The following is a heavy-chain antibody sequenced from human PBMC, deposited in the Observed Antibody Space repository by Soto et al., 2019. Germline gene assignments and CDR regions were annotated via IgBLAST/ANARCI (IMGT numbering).Heavy chain of an antibody. D-gene: IGHD3-16*02. V-gene: IGHV4-59*01. CDR2: IYYSGST. J-gene: IGHJ4*02. CDR3: ARGGRIDDYDYVWGSYRYDN. CDR1: GGSISSYY. Sequence: QVQLQESGPGLVKPSETLSLTCTVSGGSISSYYWSWIRQPPGKGLEWIGYIYYSGSTNYNPSLKSRVTISVDTSKNQFSLKRSSVTAADTAVYYCARGGRIDDYDYVWGSYRYDNWGQGTLVTVSS.